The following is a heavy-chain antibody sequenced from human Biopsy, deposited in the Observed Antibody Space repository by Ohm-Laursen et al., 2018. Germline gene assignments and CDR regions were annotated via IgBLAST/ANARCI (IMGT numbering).Heavy chain of an antibody. CDR1: GFTFSGFS. CDR3: ARDGEAKYCKHGVCPSDF. CDR2: ISASGNHI. V-gene: IGHV3-21*01. J-gene: IGHJ4*02. D-gene: IGHD2-8*01. Sequence: LRLSCTASGFTFSGFSMNWVRRAPGKGLEWVSSISASGNHIYYTDSVKGRFTVSRDNGKNSVYLQMNSLRVEDTAVYYCARDGEAKYCKHGVCPSDFWGQGTLVTVSS.